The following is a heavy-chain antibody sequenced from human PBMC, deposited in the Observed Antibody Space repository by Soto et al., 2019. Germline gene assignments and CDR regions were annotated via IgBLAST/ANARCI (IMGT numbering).Heavy chain of an antibody. Sequence: PGGSLRLSCAASGFIFSNYDMSWVRQAPGKGLDWVSTISGSGKNTYYADSVKGRFTTSRDNSKNTVYLQMNSLRADDTAVYYCAKFYGSGTYNYYYGMDVWGQGTTVTVSS. CDR2: ISGSGKNT. CDR1: GFIFSNYD. D-gene: IGHD3-10*01. J-gene: IGHJ6*02. CDR3: AKFYGSGTYNYYYGMDV. V-gene: IGHV3-23*01.